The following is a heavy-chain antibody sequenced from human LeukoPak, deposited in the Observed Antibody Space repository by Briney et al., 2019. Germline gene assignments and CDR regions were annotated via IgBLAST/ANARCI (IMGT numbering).Heavy chain of an antibody. J-gene: IGHJ5*02. D-gene: IGHD1-26*01. V-gene: IGHV3-7*05. CDR2: IKEDGSEK. CDR1: GFTFSNYW. Sequence: PGGSLRLSCSVSGFTFSNYWMTWVRQAPGKGLEWVANIKEDGSEKHYVDSVEGRFSISRDNAKNLLFLQMNSLRAEDTAVYYCARGGHGAADQWGQGTLVTVSS. CDR3: ARGGHGAADQ.